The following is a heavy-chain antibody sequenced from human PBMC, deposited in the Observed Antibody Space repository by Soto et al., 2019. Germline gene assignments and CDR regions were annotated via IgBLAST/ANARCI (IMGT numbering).Heavy chain of an antibody. CDR2: ISLSGNTI. Sequence: EVQLVESGGGLVKPGGSLRLSCAASGFTFSSYSMNWVRQAPGKGLEWISYISLSGNTIYYADSVKGRFTISRDNAKSSLYLQMNGLRDEDTALYYCARDNGMAGSFDPWGQGTLVTVSS. CDR1: GFTFSSYS. CDR3: ARDNGMAGSFDP. J-gene: IGHJ5*02. D-gene: IGHD2-8*01. V-gene: IGHV3-48*02.